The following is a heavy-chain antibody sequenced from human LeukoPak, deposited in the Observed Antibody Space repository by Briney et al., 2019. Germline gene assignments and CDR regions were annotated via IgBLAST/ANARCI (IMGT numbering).Heavy chain of an antibody. J-gene: IGHJ4*02. D-gene: IGHD6-6*01. CDR2: INPNSGGT. V-gene: IGHV1-2*02. CDR1: GYTFTGYY. CDR3: ARDIAARTYNFDY. Sequence: ASVTVSCKASGYTFTGYYTHWVRQAPGQGLEWMGWINPNSGGTNYAQKFQGRVTMTRDTSISTAYMELSRLRSDDTAVYYCARDIAARTYNFDYWGQGTLVTVSS.